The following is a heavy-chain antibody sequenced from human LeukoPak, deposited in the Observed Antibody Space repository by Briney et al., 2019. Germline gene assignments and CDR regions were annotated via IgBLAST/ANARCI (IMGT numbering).Heavy chain of an antibody. CDR1: GGSISSGSYY. D-gene: IGHD6-13*01. CDR3: ARGGAGIAFYYYYMDV. Sequence: SETLSLTCTVSGGSISSGSYYWSWIRQPAGKGLEWIGRIYTSGSTNYNPSPKSRVTISVDTSKNQFSLKLSSVTAADTAVYYCARGGAGIAFYYYYMDVWGKGTTVTVS. V-gene: IGHV4-61*02. J-gene: IGHJ6*03. CDR2: IYTSGST.